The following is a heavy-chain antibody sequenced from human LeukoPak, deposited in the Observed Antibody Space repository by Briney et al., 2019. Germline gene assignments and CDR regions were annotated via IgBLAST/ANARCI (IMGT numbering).Heavy chain of an antibody. CDR3: AREGNMLRGKLMDV. CDR1: GYTFSSYG. CDR2: ISAYTGNT. Sequence: GGSVRVSCTASGYTFSSYGISWVRQAPGQGLEWVGGISAYTGNTNYAQTLQGRLTITTDKSTSTAYMEMRSLRADDTAVYYCAREGNMLRGKLMDVRGQGNT. J-gene: IGHJ6*01. D-gene: IGHD3-10*01. V-gene: IGHV1-18*01.